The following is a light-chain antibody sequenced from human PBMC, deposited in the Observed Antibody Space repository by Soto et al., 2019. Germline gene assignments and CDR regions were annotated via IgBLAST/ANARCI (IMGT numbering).Light chain of an antibody. J-gene: IGLJ1*01. CDR1: TTDIDNYDS. CDR3: SLYSSNGSLI. Sequence: GRTHPPSVSGSPGQSVTISCTATTTDIDNYDSVSWYQQAPGTAPKLIIYAVNNRPSGAPDRFSGSTSGNTASLPISGLQAEDETDYFCSLYSSNGSLIFGPGTKVTVL. CDR2: AVN. V-gene: IGLV2-18*01.